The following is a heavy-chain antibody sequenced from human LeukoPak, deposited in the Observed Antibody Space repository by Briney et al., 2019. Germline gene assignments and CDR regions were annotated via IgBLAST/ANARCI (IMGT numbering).Heavy chain of an antibody. CDR1: GYTFTSYD. J-gene: IGHJ3*02. Sequence: AAVKVSCKASGYTFTSYDINWVRQATGQGLEYMGWMNPNSGNTGYARKFQGRVTITRNTSISTAYMELSSLRSEDTAVYYCARAPGAVVGPEDVFYIWGPGTTGPVSS. CDR2: MNPNSGNT. V-gene: IGHV1-8*03. CDR3: ARAPGAVVGPEDVFYI. D-gene: IGHD6-19*01.